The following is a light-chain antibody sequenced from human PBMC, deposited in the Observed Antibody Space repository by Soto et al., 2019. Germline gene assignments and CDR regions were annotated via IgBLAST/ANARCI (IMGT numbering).Light chain of an antibody. CDR2: DSS. CDR1: ETIRRW. J-gene: IGKJ1*01. CDR3: HHYCSDPWT. V-gene: IGKV1-5*01. Sequence: DIEMTQSPSTLSASVGDRVTITCRASETIRRWLAWYQQRPGKAPKVLIYDSSTLESGVPARFSGSGSETEFTLTICSLQPEDSATYYCHHYCSDPWTFGQGTKVEIK.